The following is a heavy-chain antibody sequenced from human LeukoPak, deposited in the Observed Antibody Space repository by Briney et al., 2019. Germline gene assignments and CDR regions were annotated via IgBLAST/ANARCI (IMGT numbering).Heavy chain of an antibody. D-gene: IGHD3-22*01. Sequence: GGSLRLSCAASGFTVSSNEMSWVRQAPGKGLEWVSSISGGSTYYADSRKGRFTISRGNSKNTLYLQMNSLRAEDTAVYNCARGSGYLETFDYWGQGTLVTVSS. CDR1: GFTVSSNE. V-gene: IGHV3-38-3*01. CDR3: ARGSGYLETFDY. J-gene: IGHJ4*02. CDR2: ISGGST.